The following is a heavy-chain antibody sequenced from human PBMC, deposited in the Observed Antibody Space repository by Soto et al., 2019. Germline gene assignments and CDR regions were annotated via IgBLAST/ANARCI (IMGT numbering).Heavy chain of an antibody. V-gene: IGHV3-23*01. D-gene: IGHD2-21*01. CDR1: GFTFGSYA. CDR3: AKEDCGSGGCQKPTDY. CDR2: ISGSGGST. Sequence: EVQLLESGGVLVQPGGSLGLSCAASGFTFGSYAMSWVRQAPGKGLEWVSAISGSGGSTYYADSVKGRFTISRDNSKNTLYLQMDSLRAEDTAVYYCAKEDCGSGGCQKPTDYWGQGTLVTVSS. J-gene: IGHJ4*02.